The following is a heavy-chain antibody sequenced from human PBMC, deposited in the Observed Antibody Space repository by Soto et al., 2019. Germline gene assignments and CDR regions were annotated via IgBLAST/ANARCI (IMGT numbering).Heavy chain of an antibody. CDR1: GGTFSSYA. CDR2: IIPIFGTA. Sequence: QVQLVQSGAEVKKPGSSVKVSCKAPGGTFSSYAISWVRQAPGQGLEWMGGIIPIFGTAKYRQRFQGRVTITADESTSTGYMELSSLRSEDTAVYYCARSQGGSSSLDIYYYYYYGMDVWGQGTTVTVSS. V-gene: IGHV1-69*01. D-gene: IGHD2-15*01. J-gene: IGHJ6*02. CDR3: ARSQGGSSSLDIYYYYYYGMDV.